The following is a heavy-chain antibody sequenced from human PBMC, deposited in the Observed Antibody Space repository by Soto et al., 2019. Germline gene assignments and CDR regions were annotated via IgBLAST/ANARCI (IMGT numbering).Heavy chain of an antibody. J-gene: IGHJ5*02. V-gene: IGHV4-39*01. D-gene: IGHD6-19*01. CDR2: IYYSGST. CDR3: ARHHGAVESRLGQWLVHGRWFDP. CDR1: GGSISSSSYY. Sequence: PSETLSLTCTVSGGSISSSSYYWGWIRQPPGKGLEWIGSIYYSGSTYYNPSLKSRVTISVGTPKNQFSLKLSSVTAADTAVYYCARHHGAVESRLGQWLVHGRWFDPWGQGTLVTVAS.